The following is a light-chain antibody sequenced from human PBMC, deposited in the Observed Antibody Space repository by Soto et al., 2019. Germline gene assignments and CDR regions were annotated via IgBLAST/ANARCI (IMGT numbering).Light chain of an antibody. CDR2: SAS. Sequence: DIQMTQSPSTLSASVGDRVTITCRASQSISSWLAWYQQKPGKAPDLLIYSASTLQSGVPSRFSGSGSETEFSLTIRALQPEDFATYYCQQAYSFPITFGQGTRLEIK. CDR3: QQAYSFPIT. J-gene: IGKJ5*01. V-gene: IGKV1-12*01. CDR1: QSISSW.